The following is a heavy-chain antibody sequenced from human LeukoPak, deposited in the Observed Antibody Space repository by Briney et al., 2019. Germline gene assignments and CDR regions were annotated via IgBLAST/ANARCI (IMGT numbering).Heavy chain of an antibody. D-gene: IGHD6-13*01. J-gene: IGHJ6*03. CDR1: GFTFETYS. V-gene: IGHV3-48*01. CDR2: ISSRSSTT. Sequence: GGSLRLPCAASGFTFETYSMNWVRHSPGKGLQWVSHISSRSSTTSYADSVKGRFTVSRDNAKNSLYLQMNSLRADDTAVYYCARDQRDSSSWYTAPYYYYYYMDVWGKGTTVTISS. CDR3: ARDQRDSSSWYTAPYYYYYYMDV.